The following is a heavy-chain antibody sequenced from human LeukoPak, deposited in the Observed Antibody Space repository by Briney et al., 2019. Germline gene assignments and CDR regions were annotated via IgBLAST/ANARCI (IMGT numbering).Heavy chain of an antibody. CDR3: AGGGSIVVAGY. J-gene: IGHJ4*02. CDR2: IDGDGRST. Sequence: GGPLSLFCAACGFNFSNYWMHGVRQAPGKGLVWVSRIDGDGRSTNYAAAVKGRFTTSRNNAKNTLYLQMNSLRAEDTAVYYCAGGGSIVVAGYWGQGTLVTVSS. CDR1: GFNFSNYW. D-gene: IGHD6-19*01. V-gene: IGHV3-74*01.